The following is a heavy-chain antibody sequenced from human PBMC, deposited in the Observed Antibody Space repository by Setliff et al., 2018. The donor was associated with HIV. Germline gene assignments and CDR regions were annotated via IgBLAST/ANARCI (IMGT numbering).Heavy chain of an antibody. Sequence: GGSMRLSCTASGFTFDDYAMHWVRQAPGKGLEWVASIKQDGSEKNYVDSVKGRFTLSRDNAKNSLYLQMSSLRAEDTAVYFCAKAIYGVVMDCFDSWGRGTLVTVSS. CDR3: AKAIYGVVMDCFDS. J-gene: IGHJ4*02. V-gene: IGHV3-7*03. CDR2: IKQDGSEK. CDR1: GFTFDDYA. D-gene: IGHD3-3*01.